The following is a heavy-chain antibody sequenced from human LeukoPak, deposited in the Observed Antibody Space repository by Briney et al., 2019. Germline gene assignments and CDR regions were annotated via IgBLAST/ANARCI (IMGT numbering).Heavy chain of an antibody. CDR1: GFTFSSYA. CDR3: ARDHRSYYGSGSFPSYGMDV. V-gene: IGHV3-64*04. Sequence: PGGSLRLSCSASGFTFSSYAMHWVRQAPGKGLEYVSAISSNGGSTYYADSVKGRFTISRDNSKNTLYLQMNSLRAEDTAVYYCARDHRSYYGSGSFPSYGMDVWGKGTTVTVSS. J-gene: IGHJ6*04. D-gene: IGHD3-10*01. CDR2: ISSNGGST.